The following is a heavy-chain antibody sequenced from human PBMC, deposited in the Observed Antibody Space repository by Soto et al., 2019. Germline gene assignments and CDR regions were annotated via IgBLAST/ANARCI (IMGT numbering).Heavy chain of an antibody. CDR3: PPGAYCHTNCYHFFDS. V-gene: IGHV5-51*01. D-gene: IGHD2-2*01. J-gene: IGHJ4*02. Sequence: GESLKISCKTSGYSFTTYWIGWVRQMPGKGLEWMGIIYPGDSDTRYSPSFQGQVTISADKSISTAYLQWSRLKASDTAMYYWPPGAYCHTNCYHFFDSWGQGTLVTVSS. CDR2: IYPGDSDT. CDR1: GYSFTTYW.